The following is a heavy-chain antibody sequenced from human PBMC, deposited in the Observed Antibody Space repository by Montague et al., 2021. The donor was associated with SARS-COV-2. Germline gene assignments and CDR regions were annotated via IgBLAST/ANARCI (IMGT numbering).Heavy chain of an antibody. J-gene: IGHJ4*02. Sequence: SLRLSCAASGFPFRDYYMNLIRQAPGEGLEWVSSISSSGTTLYYASSVKGRFTISRDNAKNSLYLQMNSLRAEDTAVYYCARDLAVDYWGQGTLVTVSS. CDR1: GFPFRDYY. CDR2: ISSSGTTL. V-gene: IGHV3-11*01. CDR3: ARDLAVDY.